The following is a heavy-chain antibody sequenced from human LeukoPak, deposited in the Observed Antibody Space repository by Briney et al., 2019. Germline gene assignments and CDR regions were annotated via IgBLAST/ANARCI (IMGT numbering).Heavy chain of an antibody. D-gene: IGHD3-10*01. Sequence: PSETLSLTCAVYGGSFNGYYWSWIRQPPGKGLELFREINHSRSTNYNPSLKSRVTMSVDTSKNQVSLKLSSVTAADTAVYYCARGPGSGSYFARFDPWGQGTQVTVSS. CDR1: GGSFNGYY. J-gene: IGHJ5*02. V-gene: IGHV4-34*01. CDR2: INHSRST. CDR3: ARGPGSGSYFARFDP.